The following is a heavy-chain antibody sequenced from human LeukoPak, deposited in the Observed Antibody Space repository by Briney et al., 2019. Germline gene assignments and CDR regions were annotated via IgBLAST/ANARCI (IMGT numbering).Heavy chain of an antibody. CDR2: INSDGSST. Sequence: PGGSLRLSCAASGFTFSSYWMHWVRQAPGKGLVWVSRINSDGSSTSYADSVKGRFTISRDNAKNSLYLQINNLRAEDTALYYCGRTLDDSDKSRYRYFDLWGRGTLVTVSS. D-gene: IGHD4-11*01. J-gene: IGHJ2*01. CDR3: GRTLDDSDKSRYRYFDL. V-gene: IGHV3-74*01. CDR1: GFTFSSYW.